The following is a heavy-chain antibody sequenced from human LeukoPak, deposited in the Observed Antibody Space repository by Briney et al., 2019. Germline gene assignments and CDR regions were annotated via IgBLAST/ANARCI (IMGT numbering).Heavy chain of an antibody. CDR3: AREYYYDSSALLEYFQH. CDR2: IIPIFGTA. J-gene: IGHJ1*01. Sequence: ASVKVSCKASGGTFSSYAIGWVRQAPGQGLEWMGRIIPIFGTANYAQKFQGRVTITTDESTSTAYMELSSLRSEDTAVYYCAREYYYDSSALLEYFQHWGQGTLVTVSS. V-gene: IGHV1-69*05. D-gene: IGHD3-22*01. CDR1: GGTFSSYA.